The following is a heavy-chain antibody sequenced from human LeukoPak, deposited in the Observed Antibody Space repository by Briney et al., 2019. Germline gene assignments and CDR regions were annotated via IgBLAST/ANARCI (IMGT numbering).Heavy chain of an antibody. CDR2: IYNEAND. J-gene: IGHJ4*02. Sequence: PLETLSLTCTVSGGSVINYYWPWIRPPPGKGLEGIGYIYNEANDEYNPSLRSRVTISVDTSKNQFSLNLNSATTADTAVYYCARGGLYANIRYDYWGQGALVTVSS. D-gene: IGHD3/OR15-3a*01. CDR3: ARGGLYANIRYDY. CDR1: GGSVINYY. V-gene: IGHV4-59*02.